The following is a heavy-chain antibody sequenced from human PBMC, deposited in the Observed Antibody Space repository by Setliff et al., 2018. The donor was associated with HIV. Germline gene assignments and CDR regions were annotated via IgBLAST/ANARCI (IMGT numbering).Heavy chain of an antibody. V-gene: IGHV3-21*01. D-gene: IGHD3-10*01. CDR2: ISGSSAYI. CDR3: ARDVLRGSSVFDY. J-gene: IGHJ4*02. CDR1: GFIFRSYN. Sequence: GGSLRLSCAASGFIFRSYNINWVRQAPGKGLEWISSISGSSAYIYYADSVKGRFTISRGNAKNSLYLQMNSLRAEDTAVYYCARDVLRGSSVFDYWGQGTLVTVSS.